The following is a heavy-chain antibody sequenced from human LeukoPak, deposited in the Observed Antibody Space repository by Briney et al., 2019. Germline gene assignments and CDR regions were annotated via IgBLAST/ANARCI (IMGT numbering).Heavy chain of an antibody. Sequence: SSGTLSLTCAVSGGSISSSNWWSWVRQPPGKGLEWIGEIYHSGSTNYDPSLKSRVTISVDKSKNQFSLKLSSVTAADTAVYYCAMITFGGVLPLDYWGQGTLVTVSS. D-gene: IGHD3-16*01. CDR2: IYHSGST. CDR3: AMITFGGVLPLDY. CDR1: GGSISSSNW. V-gene: IGHV4-4*02. J-gene: IGHJ4*02.